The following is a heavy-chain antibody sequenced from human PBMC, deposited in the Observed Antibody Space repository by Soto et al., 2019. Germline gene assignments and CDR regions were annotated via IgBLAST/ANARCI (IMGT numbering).Heavy chain of an antibody. V-gene: IGHV3-23*01. CDR1: GFTFNNYA. D-gene: IGHD2-15*01. Sequence: GGSLRLSCAACGFTFNNYAMTWVRQAPGVGLEWVSTISGSGATTYYTDSVKGRFTIPRDNSKHTLSLQMNSLRADDTAMYYCAKGDCSGGSCYRGFDSWGQGALVTVSS. J-gene: IGHJ4*02. CDR3: AKGDCSGGSCYRGFDS. CDR2: ISGSGATT.